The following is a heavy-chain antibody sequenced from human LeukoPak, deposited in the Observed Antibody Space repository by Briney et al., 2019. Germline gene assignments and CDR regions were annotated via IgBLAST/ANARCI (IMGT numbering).Heavy chain of an antibody. Sequence: PGSSLRLSCAASGFTFDDYAMHWVRQAPGKGLEWVSGISWNSGSIGYADSVKGRFTISRDNAKNSLYLQMNSLRAEDTALYYCAKGRTHYYDSSGYFDYWGQGTLVTVSS. D-gene: IGHD3-22*01. V-gene: IGHV3-9*01. CDR2: ISWNSGSI. CDR1: GFTFDDYA. J-gene: IGHJ4*02. CDR3: AKGRTHYYDSSGYFDY.